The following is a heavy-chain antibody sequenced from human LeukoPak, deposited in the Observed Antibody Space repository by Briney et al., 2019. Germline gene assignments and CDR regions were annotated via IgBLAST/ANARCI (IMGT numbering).Heavy chain of an antibody. V-gene: IGHV4-34*01. CDR2: INHSGST. CDR3: ARRHTYYYDSSGYYVLGDYFDY. Sequence: NASETLSLTCAVYGFSFSGYYWSWIRQPPGKGLEWVGEINHSGSTNYNPSLKSRVTISVDTSKNQFSLKLSSVNAADTAVYYCARRHTYYYDSSGYYVLGDYFDYWGQGTLVTVSS. CDR1: GFSFSGYY. D-gene: IGHD3-22*01. J-gene: IGHJ4*02.